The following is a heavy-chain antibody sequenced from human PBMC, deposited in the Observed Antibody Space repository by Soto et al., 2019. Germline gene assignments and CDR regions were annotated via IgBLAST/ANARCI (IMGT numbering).Heavy chain of an antibody. D-gene: IGHD3-10*01. J-gene: IGHJ3*02. V-gene: IGHV4-31*03. CDR1: GGSISSGGYY. CDR2: IYYLGRP. CDR3: ARFYMVRGVMSAFDI. Sequence: QVQLQESGPGLVKPSQTLSLACTVSGGSISSGGYYWSWIRQHPGKGLEWIGYIYYLGRPYYNPSLKSRGTISVDTSKKQFSLKLSSVTAADTAVYYCARFYMVRGVMSAFDIWGQGTMVTVSS.